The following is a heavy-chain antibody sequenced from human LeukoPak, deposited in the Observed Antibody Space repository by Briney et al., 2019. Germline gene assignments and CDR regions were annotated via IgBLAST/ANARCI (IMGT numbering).Heavy chain of an antibody. CDR1: EFTFDDYG. D-gene: IGHD4-17*01. Sequence: GGSLRLSCAASEFTFDDYGMSWVRQAPGKGLEWVSGINWNGGSTGYADSVKGRFTISRDNVKNSLYLQMNSLRAEDTAVYYCASLNSAATTVPADWGQGTLVTVSS. CDR3: ASLNSAATTVPAD. CDR2: INWNGGST. J-gene: IGHJ4*02. V-gene: IGHV3-20*04.